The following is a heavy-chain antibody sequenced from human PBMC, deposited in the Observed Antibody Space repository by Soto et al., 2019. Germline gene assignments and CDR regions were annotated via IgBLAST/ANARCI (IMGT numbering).Heavy chain of an antibody. CDR1: GFTFSSSA. D-gene: IGHD2-15*01. J-gene: IGHJ4*02. V-gene: IGHV3-30*18. Sequence: QVQLVESGGGLVQPGRSLRLSCAASGFTFSSSAMHWVRQAPGKGLEWVAVISYDENDKYYRGSVRGRFTISRDSSKNTLHLQMNSLRAEDTAVYYCAKGGPPGGLTFTHYFESWGQGTLVTVSS. CDR3: AKGGPPGGLTFTHYFES. CDR2: ISYDENDK.